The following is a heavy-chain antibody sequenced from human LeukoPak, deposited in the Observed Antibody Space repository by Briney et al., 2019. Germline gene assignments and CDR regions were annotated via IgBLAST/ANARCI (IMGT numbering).Heavy chain of an antibody. CDR2: ISSSSSYI. V-gene: IGHV3-21*01. D-gene: IGHD3-10*01. Sequence: GGSLRLSCAASGFTFSSYSMNWVRQAPGKGLEWVSSISSSSSYIYYTDSVKGRFTISRDNAKNSLYLQMNSLRAEDTAVYYCARALFAGAFYGMDVWGQGTTVTVSS. J-gene: IGHJ6*02. CDR3: ARALFAGAFYGMDV. CDR1: GFTFSSYS.